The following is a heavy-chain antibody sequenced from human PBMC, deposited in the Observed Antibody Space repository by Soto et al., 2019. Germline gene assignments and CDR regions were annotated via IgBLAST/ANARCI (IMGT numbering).Heavy chain of an antibody. V-gene: IGHV1-18*01. CDR2: INTYNGMT. Sequence: QVQLVQSGGEEKKPGASVTVSCKASGYTFINYHITWVRQAPGQGLEWMAWINTYNGMTDYAQRFQGRVTMTRDISTSTAYMELRNLGSDDTAVYFCAKSPRGEMATDWGQGTLVTVSS. CDR1: GYTFINYH. CDR3: AKSPRGEMATD. D-gene: IGHD5-12*01. J-gene: IGHJ4*02.